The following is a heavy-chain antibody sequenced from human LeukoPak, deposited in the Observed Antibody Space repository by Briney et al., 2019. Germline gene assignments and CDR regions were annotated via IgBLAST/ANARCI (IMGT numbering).Heavy chain of an antibody. CDR3: ARRTNYYYMDV. CDR1: GFTFDDYG. V-gene: IGHV3-20*04. CDR2: INWNGGST. Sequence: SGGSLRLSCAASGFTFDDYGMSWVRQAPGKGLEWVSGINWNGGSTGYADFVKGRFTISRDNAKNSLYLQMNSLRAEDTALYYCARRTNYYYMDVWGKGTTVTVSS. J-gene: IGHJ6*03.